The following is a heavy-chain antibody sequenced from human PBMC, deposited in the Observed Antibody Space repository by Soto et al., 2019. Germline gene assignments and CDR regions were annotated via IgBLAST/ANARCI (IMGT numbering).Heavy chain of an antibody. D-gene: IGHD1-7*01. Sequence: PSETLSLTCTVSGGSISSYYWSWIRQPPGKGLEWIGYIYYSGSTNYNPSLKSRVTISVDTSKNQFSLELSSVTAADTAVYYCARVIRPGTTFFDWFDPWGQGTLVTVSS. CDR3: ARVIRPGTTFFDWFDP. CDR2: IYYSGST. J-gene: IGHJ5*02. CDR1: GGSISSYY. V-gene: IGHV4-59*01.